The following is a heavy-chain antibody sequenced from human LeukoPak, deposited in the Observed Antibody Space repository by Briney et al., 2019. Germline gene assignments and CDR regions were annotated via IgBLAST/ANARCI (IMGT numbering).Heavy chain of an antibody. D-gene: IGHD1-26*01. CDR2: IKQDGSEK. CDR3: ASDKIVGATKFDY. Sequence: PGGSLRLSCAASGLTFSSYWMSWVRQAPGKGLEWVANIKQDGSEKYYVDSVKGRFTISRDNVKNSLYLQMNSLRAEDTVVYYCASDKIVGATKFDYWGQGTLVTVSS. V-gene: IGHV3-7*01. J-gene: IGHJ4*02. CDR1: GLTFSSYW.